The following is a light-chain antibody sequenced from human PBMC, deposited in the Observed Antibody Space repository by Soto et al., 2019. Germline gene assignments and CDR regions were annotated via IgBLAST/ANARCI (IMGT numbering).Light chain of an antibody. CDR1: SSDVGAYNY. CDR2: EVS. Sequence: ALTQPPSASGSPGQSVTISCTGTSSDVGAYNYVSWYQQHPGKAPKLMIYEVSKRPSGVPDRFSGSKSGNTASLTVSGLQAEDEADYYCSSYVGSNTVIFGGGTKLTVL. V-gene: IGLV2-8*01. J-gene: IGLJ2*01. CDR3: SSYVGSNTVI.